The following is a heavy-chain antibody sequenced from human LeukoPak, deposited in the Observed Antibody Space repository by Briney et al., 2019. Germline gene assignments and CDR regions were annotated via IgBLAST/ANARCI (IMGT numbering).Heavy chain of an antibody. CDR1: GFTFSSYW. J-gene: IGHJ5*02. D-gene: IGHD3-10*01. CDR2: INIDGRST. Sequence: GGSLRLSCAASGFTFSSYWMQWVRQVPGKGLVWVSRINIDGRSTGYADSVKGRFTISRDNAKNSLYLQMNSLRAEGTAVYYCARENQAVTMVRGVIITENWFDPWGQGTLVTVSS. V-gene: IGHV3-74*01. CDR3: ARENQAVTMVRGVIITENWFDP.